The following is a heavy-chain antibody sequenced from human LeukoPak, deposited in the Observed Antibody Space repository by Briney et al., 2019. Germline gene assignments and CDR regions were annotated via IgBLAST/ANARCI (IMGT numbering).Heavy chain of an antibody. Sequence: GESLKISCQGSGYIFTTYWIGWVRQMPGKGLEWMGIIYPGDSDTRYSPSFQGQVTISADKSISTAYLQWSSLKASDAAIYYCARRASAFEYFDYWGQGTLVTVSS. J-gene: IGHJ4*02. CDR3: ARRASAFEYFDY. CDR2: IYPGDSDT. V-gene: IGHV5-51*01. CDR1: GYIFTTYW. D-gene: IGHD3-10*01.